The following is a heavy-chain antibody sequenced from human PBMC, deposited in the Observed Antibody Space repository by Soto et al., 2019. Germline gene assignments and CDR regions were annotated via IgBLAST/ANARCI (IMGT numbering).Heavy chain of an antibody. V-gene: IGHV1-3*01. J-gene: IGHJ4*02. D-gene: IGHD3-16*02. CDR3: ARGDMENWGIIAVPRIDQ. CDR2: INAGNGNT. CDR1: GYNFTDFV. Sequence: QVQLVQSGAEVRKPGASVKVSCKASGYNFTDFVIHWVRQAPGQRLESMGWINAGNGNTKSSQKFQGRVTFSRDTSASTAYLELSSLTSEDTAVYYCARGDMENWGIIAVPRIDQWGQGTLVTVSS.